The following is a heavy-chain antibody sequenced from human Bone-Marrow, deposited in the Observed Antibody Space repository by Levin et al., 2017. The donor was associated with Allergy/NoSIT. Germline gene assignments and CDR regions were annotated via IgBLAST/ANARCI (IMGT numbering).Heavy chain of an antibody. Sequence: GESLKISCAASGFPFSSYTMHWVRQAPGKGLEWVAIIWFDGSDKDYADSAKGRFTISRDNSRNTLYLEMTSLRVEDTAVYYCARSGKLDTVAGTYVLDVWGQGTTVTVSS. D-gene: IGHD5-12*01. J-gene: IGHJ6*02. CDR3: ARSGKLDTVAGTYVLDV. V-gene: IGHV3-33*01. CDR2: IWFDGSDK. CDR1: GFPFSSYT.